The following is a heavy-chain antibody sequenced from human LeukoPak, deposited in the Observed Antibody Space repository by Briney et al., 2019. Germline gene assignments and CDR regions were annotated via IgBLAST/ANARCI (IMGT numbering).Heavy chain of an antibody. V-gene: IGHV1-46*01. CDR3: ARVPAIVVDLLPDY. J-gene: IGHJ4*02. Sequence: GASVKVSCKASGGTFSSYAISWVRQAPGQGLEWMGIINPSGGSTSYAQKFQGRVTMTRDMSTSTVYMELSSLRSEDTAVYYCARVPAIVVDLLPDYWGQGTLVTVSS. CDR2: INPSGGST. CDR1: GGTFSSYA. D-gene: IGHD3-22*01.